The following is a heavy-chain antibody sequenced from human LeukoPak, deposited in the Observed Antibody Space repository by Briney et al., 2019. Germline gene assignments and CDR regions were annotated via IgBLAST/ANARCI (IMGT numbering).Heavy chain of an antibody. D-gene: IGHD5-24*01. CDR3: AKVREMDTILGKFDN. CDR2: ISGNGGRT. V-gene: IGHV3-23*01. Sequence: PGGSLRLSCAASGFTFSSYAMSWVRQAPGKGLEWVSAISGNGGRTYYADSVKGRFTISRDNSKDTLYLQINSLRAEDTAVYYCAKVREMDTILGKFDNWGQGTLVTVSS. J-gene: IGHJ5*02. CDR1: GFTFSSYA.